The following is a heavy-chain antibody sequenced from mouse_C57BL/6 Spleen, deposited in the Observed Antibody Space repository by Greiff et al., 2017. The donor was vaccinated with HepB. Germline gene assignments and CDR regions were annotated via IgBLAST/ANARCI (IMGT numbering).Heavy chain of an antibody. CDR2: IYPSDSET. J-gene: IGHJ4*01. CDR1: GYTFTSYW. CDR3: AREITTEDY. Sequence: QVHVKQSGAELVRPGSSVKLSCKASGYTFTSYWMDWVKQRPGQGLEWIGNIYPSDSETHYNQKFKDKATLTVDKSSSTAYMQLSSLTSEDSAVYYCAREITTEDYWGQGTSVTVSS. D-gene: IGHD1-1*01. V-gene: IGHV1-61*01.